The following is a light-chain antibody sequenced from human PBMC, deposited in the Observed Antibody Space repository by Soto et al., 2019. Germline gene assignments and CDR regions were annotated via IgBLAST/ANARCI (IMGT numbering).Light chain of an antibody. J-gene: IGKJ1*01. V-gene: IGKV1-5*03. CDR2: KAS. CDR1: QSITGW. Sequence: DIQMTQSPPTLSASVGDRVTISCRASQSITGWLAWFQQKPGKAPKLLISKASKLESGVPSRFGASGSGIDFTLTISGVQPDDFAAYYCQQYNPFSAWTFGQGTKVEIK. CDR3: QQYNPFSAWT.